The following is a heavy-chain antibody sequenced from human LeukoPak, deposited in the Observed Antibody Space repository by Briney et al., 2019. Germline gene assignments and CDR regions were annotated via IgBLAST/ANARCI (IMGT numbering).Heavy chain of an antibody. D-gene: IGHD3-22*01. V-gene: IGHV4-30-2*01. J-gene: IGHJ4*02. CDR2: IYHSGST. CDR3: ARGYEDYYDSSGYYYFDY. Sequence: SETLFLTCAVSGGSISSGGYSWSWIRQPPGKGLEWIGYIYHSGSTYYNPSLKSRVTISVDRSKNQFSLKLSSVTAADTAVYYCARGYEDYYDSSGYYYFDYWGQGTLVTVSS. CDR1: GGSISSGGYS.